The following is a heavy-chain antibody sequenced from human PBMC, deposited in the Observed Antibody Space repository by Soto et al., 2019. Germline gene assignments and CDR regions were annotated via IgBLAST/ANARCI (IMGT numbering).Heavy chain of an antibody. D-gene: IGHD3-10*01. CDR2: IFSNDEK. Sequence: QVTLKESGPVLVKPTETLTLTCTVSGFSLSNGKMGVSWIRQPPGKALEWLAHIFSNDEKSYSTSLKSRLTISKDTSKSQVVLTMTHLDPVDTATYYCVRVTQYTGSANYDYWGQGTLVTVSS. V-gene: IGHV2-26*01. CDR3: VRVTQYTGSANYDY. J-gene: IGHJ4*02. CDR1: GFSLSNGKMG.